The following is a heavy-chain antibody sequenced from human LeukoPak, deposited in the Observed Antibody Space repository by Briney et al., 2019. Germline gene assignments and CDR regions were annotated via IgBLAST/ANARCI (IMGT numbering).Heavy chain of an antibody. Sequence: GGSLRLSCAASGFTVSSNYMSWVRQAPGKGLEWVSVIYSGGSTYYADSVKGRFTISRDNSKNTLYLQMNSLRAEDTAVYYCAKPEEQWLIPVDYWGQGTLVTVSS. J-gene: IGHJ4*02. D-gene: IGHD6-19*01. V-gene: IGHV3-53*01. CDR2: IYSGGST. CDR3: AKPEEQWLIPVDY. CDR1: GFTVSSNY.